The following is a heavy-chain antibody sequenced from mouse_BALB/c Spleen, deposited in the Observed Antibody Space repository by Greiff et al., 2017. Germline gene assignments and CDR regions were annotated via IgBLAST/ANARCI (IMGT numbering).Heavy chain of an antibody. CDR2: ISYSGST. J-gene: IGHJ4*01. CDR3: AHYGSSYYYAMDY. V-gene: IGHV3-2*02. Sequence: EVKLEESGPGLVKPSQSLSLTCTVTGYSITSDYAWYWIRQFPGNKLEWMGYISYSGSTSYNPSLKSRISITRDTSKNQFFLQLNSVTTEDTATYYGAHYGSSYYYAMDYWGQGTSVTVSA. CDR1: GYSITSDYA. D-gene: IGHD1-1*01.